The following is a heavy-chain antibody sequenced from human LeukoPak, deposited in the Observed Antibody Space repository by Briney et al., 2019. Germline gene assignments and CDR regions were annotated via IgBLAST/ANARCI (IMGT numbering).Heavy chain of an antibody. CDR3: AKGYSSGWRTYFDY. J-gene: IGHJ4*02. D-gene: IGHD6-19*01. V-gene: IGHV3-23*01. Sequence: GGSLRLSCAASGFTFSSCAMSWVRQAPGKGLGGVSGIISTGGSTYYADSVKGRFTISRDNSKSTLSLQMDSLRAEDTAVYYCAKGYSSGWRTYFDYWGQGTLVTVSS. CDR2: IISTGGST. CDR1: GFTFSSCA.